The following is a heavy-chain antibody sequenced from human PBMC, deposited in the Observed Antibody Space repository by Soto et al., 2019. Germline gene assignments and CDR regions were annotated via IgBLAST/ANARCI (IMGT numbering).Heavy chain of an antibody. Sequence: QVQLVESGGGVVQPGRSLRLSCAASGFTFSSYGMHWVRQVPGKGLEWVAVIWYDGSNKYYADSVKGRFTISRDNSKNTLYLQMNSLRAEDTAVYYCARDVTVVAELGAYYYYGMDVWGQGTTVTVSS. V-gene: IGHV3-33*01. CDR3: ARDVTVVAELGAYYYYGMDV. J-gene: IGHJ6*02. CDR2: IWYDGSNK. CDR1: GFTFSSYG. D-gene: IGHD2-15*01.